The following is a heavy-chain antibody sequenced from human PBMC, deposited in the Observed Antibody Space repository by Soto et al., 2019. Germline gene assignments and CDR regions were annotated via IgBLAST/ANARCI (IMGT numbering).Heavy chain of an antibody. CDR1: GGSIRSYY. V-gene: IGHV4-59*01. CDR3: ARISAVDPYGFVNGGLDV. D-gene: IGHD3-10*01. J-gene: IGHJ6*02. CDR2: FYHSGNS. Sequence: SETLSLTCSVPGGSIRSYYCSCLRQSPRKGLQCIGYFYHSGNSNYNPSLKIRTSISVDTPKNQLTLRLRSVTAADTAVYFCARISAVDPYGFVNGGLDVWGQGTTVTVS.